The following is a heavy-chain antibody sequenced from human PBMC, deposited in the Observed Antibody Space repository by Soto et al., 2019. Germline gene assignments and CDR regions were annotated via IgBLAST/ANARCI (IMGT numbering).Heavy chain of an antibody. D-gene: IGHD6-13*01. CDR2: ISSSSSYI. CDR1: GFTFSSYS. V-gene: IGHV3-21*01. Sequence: EVQLVESGGGLVKPGGSLRLSCAASGFTFSSYSMNWVRQAPGKGLEWVSSISSSSSYIYYADSVKGRFTISRDNAKNSRYLQMNTLRAENTAVYYCARDPYTYSSSWYYFDYWGQGTLVTVSS. CDR3: ARDPYTYSSSWYYFDY. J-gene: IGHJ4*02.